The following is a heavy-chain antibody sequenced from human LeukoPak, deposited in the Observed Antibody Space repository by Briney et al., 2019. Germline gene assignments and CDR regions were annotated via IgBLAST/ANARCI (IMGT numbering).Heavy chain of an antibody. CDR3: ARVQVWREGYNNFDY. D-gene: IGHD5-24*01. CDR2: IYSGGST. J-gene: IGHJ4*02. Sequence: PGGSLRLSCAASGFTVSSNYTSWVRQAPGKGLEWVSVIYSGGSTYYADSVKGRFTISRDNSKNTLYLQMNSLRAEDTAVYYCARVQVWREGYNNFDYWGQGTLVTVSS. CDR1: GFTVSSNY. V-gene: IGHV3-66*01.